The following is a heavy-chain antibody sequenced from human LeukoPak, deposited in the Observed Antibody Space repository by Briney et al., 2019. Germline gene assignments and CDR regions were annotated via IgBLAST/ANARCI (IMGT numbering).Heavy chain of an antibody. CDR3: ARGYGSGSYYNDPEGY. Sequence: WASVKVSCKTAGYTFTSYEINWVRQAPGQGLEWVGWMNPNSGNTGYARKFQDRVTMTRNTFTRTAYMELISLRSEDTAVYYCARGYGSGSYYNDPEGYWGQGTLVTVSS. D-gene: IGHD3-10*01. CDR1: GYTFTSYE. CDR2: MNPNSGNT. V-gene: IGHV1-8*01. J-gene: IGHJ4*02.